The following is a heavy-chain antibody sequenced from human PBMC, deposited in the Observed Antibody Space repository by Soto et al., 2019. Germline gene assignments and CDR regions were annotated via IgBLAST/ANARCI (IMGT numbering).Heavy chain of an antibody. V-gene: IGHV3-23*01. D-gene: IGHD3-10*01. CDR3: AKGRGGSGSLTPRVDF. Sequence: EVQLLESGGGLVQPGGSLRLSCAASGFTFNNYAMTWVRQAPGKGLEWVSAISGGGDTTSYADSVKGRFTVSRDGSKNTLYLRMSSLRAEDTALYYCAKGRGGSGSLTPRVDFCGQGTLVTVSS. J-gene: IGHJ4*02. CDR2: ISGGGDTT. CDR1: GFTFNNYA.